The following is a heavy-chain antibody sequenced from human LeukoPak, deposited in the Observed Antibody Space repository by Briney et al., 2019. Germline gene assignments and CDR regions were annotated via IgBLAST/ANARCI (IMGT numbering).Heavy chain of an antibody. CDR2: MNPNSGNT. CDR1: VYTFTSYD. V-gene: IGHV1-8*01. CDR3: ARGAYYDSSGYPAYYFDY. J-gene: IGHJ4*02. Sequence: ASVKVSCKASVYTFTSYDINWVRQATRQGLEWMGWMNPNSGNTGYAQKFQGRVTMTRNTSISTAYMELSSLRSEDTAVYYCARGAYYDSSGYPAYYFDYWGQGTLVTVSS. D-gene: IGHD3-22*01.